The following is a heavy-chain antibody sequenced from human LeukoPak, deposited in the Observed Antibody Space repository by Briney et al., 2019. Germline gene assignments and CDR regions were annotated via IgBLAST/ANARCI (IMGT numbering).Heavy chain of an antibody. D-gene: IGHD1-26*01. J-gene: IGHJ4*02. CDR1: GFTFSSYA. V-gene: IGHV3-11*01. CDR2: ISSSGGTM. Sequence: GGSLRLSCAASGFTFSSYAMSWIRQAPGMGLEWVSYISSSGGTMYYADSVKGRFTISRDNAKNSLYLQMNSLRAEDTAVYYCARFPSGTYSVDYWGQGTLVTVSS. CDR3: ARFPSGTYSVDY.